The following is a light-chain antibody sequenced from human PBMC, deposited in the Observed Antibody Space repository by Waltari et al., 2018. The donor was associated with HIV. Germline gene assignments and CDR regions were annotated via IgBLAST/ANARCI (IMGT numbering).Light chain of an antibody. Sequence: SYVLTQPPSVSVAPGQTARITCGGNNIGSKSVHWYQQKPGQAPVLVVHDDSDRPSGSPERFSGPNSGNTTTLTISGVEAGDEAGYYCQVWDSSSDHVVFGGGTKLTVL. CDR3: QVWDSSSDHVV. V-gene: IGLV3-21*02. CDR2: DDS. CDR1: NIGSKS. J-gene: IGLJ2*01.